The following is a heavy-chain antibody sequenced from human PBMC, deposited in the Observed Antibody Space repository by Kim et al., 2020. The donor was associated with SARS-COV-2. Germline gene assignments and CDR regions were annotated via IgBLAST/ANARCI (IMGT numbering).Heavy chain of an antibody. CDR3: ARADRCVSYYGMDV. J-gene: IGHJ6*01. CDR2: ISGRSPNT. Sequence: GGSLRLSCAASGFTFSTYAFCWVRQAPGKGLEWVSAISGRSPNTYYANTVRGRFTIFRDNSRNTLYLQMNSLRAEEKAVYYCARADRCVSYYGMDVWG. D-gene: IGHD6-6*01. V-gene: IGHV3-23*01. CDR1: GFTFSTYA.